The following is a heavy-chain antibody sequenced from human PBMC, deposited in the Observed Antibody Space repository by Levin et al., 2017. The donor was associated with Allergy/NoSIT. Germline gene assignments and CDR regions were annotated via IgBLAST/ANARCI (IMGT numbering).Heavy chain of an antibody. J-gene: IGHJ6*02. Sequence: AASVKVSCKASGGTFSSYAISWVRQAPGQGLEWMGGIIPIFGTANYAQKFQGRVTITADESTSTAYMELSSLRSEDTAVYYCATRNAEQRTKDYYGMDVWGQGTTVTVSS. D-gene: IGHD1/OR15-1a*01. CDR1: GGTFSSYA. V-gene: IGHV1-69*13. CDR3: ATRNAEQRTKDYYGMDV. CDR2: IIPIFGTA.